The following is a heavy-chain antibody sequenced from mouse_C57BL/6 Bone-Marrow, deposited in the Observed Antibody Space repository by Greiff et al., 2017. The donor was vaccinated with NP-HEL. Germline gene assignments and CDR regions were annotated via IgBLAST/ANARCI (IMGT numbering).Heavy chain of an antibody. D-gene: IGHD2-4*01. CDR3: ARREDYDGEGYYFDY. CDR2: INPGSGGT. CDR1: GYAFTNYL. J-gene: IGHJ2*01. Sequence: QVQLQQSGAELVRPGTSVKVSCKASGYAFTNYLIEWVKQRPGQGLEWIGVINPGSGGTNYNEKFKGKATLTADKSSSTAYMQLSSLTSEDSAVYFCARREDYDGEGYYFDYWGQGTTLTVSS. V-gene: IGHV1-54*01.